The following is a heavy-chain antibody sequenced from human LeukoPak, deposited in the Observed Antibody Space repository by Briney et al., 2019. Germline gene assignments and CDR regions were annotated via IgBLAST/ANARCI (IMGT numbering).Heavy chain of an antibody. J-gene: IGHJ5*02. V-gene: IGHV1-2*02. CDR1: EYTFTVYY. Sequence: ASVKVSCKASEYTFTVYYMHWVRQAPGQGLEWMGWINPNSGGTNYAQKFQGRVTMTRDTPISTAYMELSRLRSDDTAVYYCARSRLEDDWFDPWGQGTLVTVSS. D-gene: IGHD3-22*01. CDR3: ARSRLEDDWFDP. CDR2: INPNSGGT.